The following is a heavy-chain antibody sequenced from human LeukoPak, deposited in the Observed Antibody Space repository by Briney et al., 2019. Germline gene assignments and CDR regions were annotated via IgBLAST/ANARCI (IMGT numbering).Heavy chain of an antibody. V-gene: IGHV4-34*01. CDR1: GGSFSGYY. Sequence: SETLSLTCAVYGGSFSGYYWSWIRQPPGKGLEWIGEINYSGRTNYNPSLKSPVTISVDTSKNQFTLNVSSVTAADTAVYYCARGRGRIVGGSFHYWGQGTLVTVSS. CDR3: ARGRGRIVGGSFHY. CDR2: INYSGRT. D-gene: IGHD1-26*01. J-gene: IGHJ4*02.